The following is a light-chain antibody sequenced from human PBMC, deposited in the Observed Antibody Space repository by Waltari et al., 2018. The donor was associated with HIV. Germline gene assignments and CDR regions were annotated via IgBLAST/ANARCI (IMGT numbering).Light chain of an antibody. CDR2: DGR. CDR1: NIGSES. Sequence: SYVLTQPPSVSVAPGQTARITCGRDNIGSESVHWYQQKPGQAPVLVVYDGRDRPSVIPERFSGSNSGNTATLTISRVEAGDEADYYGQVRDGSGDHSRVFGGGTKLTVL. CDR3: QVRDGSGDHSRV. J-gene: IGLJ3*02. V-gene: IGLV3-21*02.